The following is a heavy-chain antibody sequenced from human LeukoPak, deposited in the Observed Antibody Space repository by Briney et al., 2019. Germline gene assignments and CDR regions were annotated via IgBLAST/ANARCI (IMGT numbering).Heavy chain of an antibody. Sequence: PSETLSLTCAVSGGSISSGGYSWSWIRQPPGTGLEWIGYIYHNGNTYYSPSLKSRVTISVDRSKNQLSLKLSSVTAADAAMYYCASGGYSYGFDYWGQGTLVTVPS. CDR1: GGSISSGGYS. V-gene: IGHV4-30-2*01. CDR2: IYHNGNT. CDR3: ASGGYSYGFDY. J-gene: IGHJ4*02. D-gene: IGHD5-18*01.